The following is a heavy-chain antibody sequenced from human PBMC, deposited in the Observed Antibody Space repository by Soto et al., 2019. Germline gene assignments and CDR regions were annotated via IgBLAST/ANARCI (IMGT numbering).Heavy chain of an antibody. V-gene: IGHV1-18*01. CDR2: VSAYNGNT. CDR3: ARDFIRMVRGVIITDYYYYYGMDV. J-gene: IGHJ6*02. Sequence: QVQLVQSGAEVKKPGASVKVSCKASGYTFTSYGISWVRQAPGQGLEWMGWVSAYNGNTNYAQELQGRVTMTTDTTPSTAYVELRSLRSHDTAVDYCARDFIRMVRGVIITDYYYYYGMDVWGQGTTVTVSS. D-gene: IGHD3-10*01. CDR1: GYTFTSYG.